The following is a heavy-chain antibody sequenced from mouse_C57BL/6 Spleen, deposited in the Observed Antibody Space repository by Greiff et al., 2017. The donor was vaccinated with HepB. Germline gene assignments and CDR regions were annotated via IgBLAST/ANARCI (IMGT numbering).Heavy chain of an antibody. CDR1: GFSFNTYA. J-gene: IGHJ4*01. Sequence: EVKVVESGGGLVQPKGSLKLSCAASGFSFNTYAMNWVRQAPGKGLEWVARIRSKSNNYATYYADSVKDRFTISRDDSESMLYLQMNNLKTEDTAMYYCVSGYYHYAMDYWGQGTSVTVSS. V-gene: IGHV10-1*01. D-gene: IGHD2-3*01. CDR3: VSGYYHYAMDY. CDR2: IRSKSNNYAT.